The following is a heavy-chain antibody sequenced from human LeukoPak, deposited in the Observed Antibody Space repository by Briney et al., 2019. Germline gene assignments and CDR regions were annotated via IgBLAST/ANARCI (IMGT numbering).Heavy chain of an antibody. CDR2: IYYSGST. Sequence: PSETLSLTCTVSGGSISSSSYYWGWIRQPPGKGMEWIGSIYYSGSTYYNPSLKSRVTISVDTSKNQFSLKLSSVTAADTAVYYCARISYDSSGYYYLFDYWGQGTLVTVSS. J-gene: IGHJ4*02. D-gene: IGHD3-22*01. CDR3: ARISYDSSGYYYLFDY. V-gene: IGHV4-39*07. CDR1: GGSISSSSYY.